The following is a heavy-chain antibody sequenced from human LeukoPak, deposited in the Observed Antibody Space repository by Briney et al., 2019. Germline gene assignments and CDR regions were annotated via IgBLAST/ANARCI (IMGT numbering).Heavy chain of an antibody. CDR3: ARELRFGYYVSSGYPFDI. J-gene: IGHJ3*02. CDR2: IIPIFGTA. Sequence: AASVKVSFKASGGTFSSYAISWVRQAPGQGLEWMGGIIPIFGTANYAQKFQGRVTITADESTGTAYMELSSLRSEDTAVYYCARELRFGYYVSSGYPFDIWGQGTMVTVSS. V-gene: IGHV1-69*01. D-gene: IGHD3-22*01. CDR1: GGTFSSYA.